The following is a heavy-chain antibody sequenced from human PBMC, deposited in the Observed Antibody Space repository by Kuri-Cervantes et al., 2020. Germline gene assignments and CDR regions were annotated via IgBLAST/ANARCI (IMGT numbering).Heavy chain of an antibody. D-gene: IGHD4-17*01. CDR3: ATITNGDYDVLGYYYYYMDV. CDR2: ISSSGSTI. CDR1: GFTFSDYY. J-gene: IGHJ6*03. Sequence: GGSLRLSCAASGFTFSDYYMSWIRQAPGKGLEWVSYISSSGSTIYYADSVKGRFTISRDNAKNSLYLQMNSLRAEDTAVYYCATITNGDYDVLGYYYYYMDVWGKGTTVTVSS. V-gene: IGHV3-11*01.